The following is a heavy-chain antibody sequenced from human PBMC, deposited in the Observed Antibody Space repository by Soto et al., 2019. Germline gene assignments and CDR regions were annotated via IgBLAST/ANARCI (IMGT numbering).Heavy chain of an antibody. V-gene: IGHV4-34*01. CDR3: ARGGILAVAGKGNWFDP. Sequence: SETLSLTCAVYGGSFSGYYWSWIRQPPGKGLEWIGEINHSGSTNYNPSLKSRVTISVDTSKNQFSLKLSSVTAADTAVYYCARGGILAVAGKGNWFDPWGQGTLVTVSS. D-gene: IGHD6-19*01. J-gene: IGHJ5*02. CDR2: INHSGST. CDR1: GGSFSGYY.